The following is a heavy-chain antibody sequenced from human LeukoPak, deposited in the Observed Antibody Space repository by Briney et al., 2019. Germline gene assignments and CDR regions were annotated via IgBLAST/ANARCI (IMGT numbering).Heavy chain of an antibody. Sequence: PGGSLRLSCAASGFTFSSYAMHWVRQAPGKGLEWVAVISYDGSNKYYADSVKGRFTISRDNSRNTLYLQMNSLRAEDTAVYYCLERAFHWGQGTLVTVSS. CDR2: ISYDGSNK. D-gene: IGHD2/OR15-2a*01. V-gene: IGHV3-30*14. CDR3: LERAFH. CDR1: GFTFSSYA. J-gene: IGHJ4*02.